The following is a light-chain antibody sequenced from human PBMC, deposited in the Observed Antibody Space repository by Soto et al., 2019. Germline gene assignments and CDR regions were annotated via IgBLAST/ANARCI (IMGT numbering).Light chain of an antibody. Sequence: DIQMTQSTSSLSASVGDRVTITCRASQSISTYLHWYQQKPGKAPNLLIYAASTLQSGVPSRFSGSGSGTDFTLTISSLQPEDFATYFCQHGYSTPLTFGGGTMVHI. CDR1: QSISTY. CDR2: AAS. J-gene: IGKJ4*01. CDR3: QHGYSTPLT. V-gene: IGKV1-39*01.